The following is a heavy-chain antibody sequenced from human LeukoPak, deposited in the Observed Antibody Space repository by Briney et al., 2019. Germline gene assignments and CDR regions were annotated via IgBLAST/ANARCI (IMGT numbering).Heavy chain of an antibody. J-gene: IGHJ3*02. CDR1: GFIVSDNY. Sequence: PGGSLRLSCAASGFIVSDNYMAWVRQAPGKGLEWVSLIYSGGDTHYAAPVRGRFPISRANSRNTLYLQMDSLRAEDTALYYCARDDNAFDIWGQGTMVTVSS. V-gene: IGHV3-53*01. CDR3: ARDDNAFDI. CDR2: IYSGGDT.